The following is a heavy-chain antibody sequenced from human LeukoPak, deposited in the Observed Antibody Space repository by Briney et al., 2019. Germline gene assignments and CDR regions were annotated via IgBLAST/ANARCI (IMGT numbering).Heavy chain of an antibody. CDR3: ATVNRRGRWLRFLGHYYYMDV. Sequence: ATVKISCKASGYTFTDYYMHRVQQAPGKGLEWMGRVDPEDGETIYAEKFQGRVTITADTSTDTAYMELSSPRSEDTAVYYCATVNRRGRWLRFLGHYYYMDVWGKGTTVTVSS. J-gene: IGHJ6*03. CDR1: GYTFTDYY. CDR2: VDPEDGET. V-gene: IGHV1-69-2*01. D-gene: IGHD3-3*01.